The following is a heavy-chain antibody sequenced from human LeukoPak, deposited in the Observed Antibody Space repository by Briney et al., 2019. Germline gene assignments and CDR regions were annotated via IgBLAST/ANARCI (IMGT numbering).Heavy chain of an antibody. Sequence: GRSLRLSCAASGFTFDDYAMHWVRQAPGKGLEWVSGISWNSGSIGYADSVKGRFTISRDNAKNSLYLQMNSLRAEDMALYYCAKDGSMGTGDEYYMDVWGKGTTVTVSS. D-gene: IGHD7-27*01. CDR3: AKDGSMGTGDEYYMDV. V-gene: IGHV3-9*03. CDR1: GFTFDDYA. J-gene: IGHJ6*03. CDR2: ISWNSGSI.